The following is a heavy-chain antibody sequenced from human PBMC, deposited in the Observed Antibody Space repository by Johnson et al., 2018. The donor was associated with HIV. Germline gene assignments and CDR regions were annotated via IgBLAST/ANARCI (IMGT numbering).Heavy chain of an antibody. D-gene: IGHD3-16*01. CDR2: IGTAGDT. V-gene: IGHV3-13*01. J-gene: IGHJ3*02. Sequence: VQLVESGGGLVQPGGSLRLSCAASGFTFSSYDMHWVRQATGKGLEWVSAIGTAGDTYYPGSVKGRFTISRDNSKNTLYLQMNSLRAEDTAVYYCARDQGWGDAFDIWGQGTMVIVSS. CDR1: GFTFSSYD. CDR3: ARDQGWGDAFDI.